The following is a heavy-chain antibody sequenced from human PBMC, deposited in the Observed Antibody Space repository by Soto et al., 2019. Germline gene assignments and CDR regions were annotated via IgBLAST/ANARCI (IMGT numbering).Heavy chain of an antibody. Sequence: QITLKESGPTLVKSTQTLTLTCTFSGFSLTTSGVGVGWIRQPPGKALEWLALIYWDDDKRYSPSLKSRLTNTKDTPNTQVVLMMTNMDPVDTARYYCAHSLGEDWFDPWGQGTLVTVSS. CDR1: GFSLTTSGVG. J-gene: IGHJ5*02. D-gene: IGHD3-16*01. CDR2: IYWDDDK. V-gene: IGHV2-5*02. CDR3: AHSLGEDWFDP.